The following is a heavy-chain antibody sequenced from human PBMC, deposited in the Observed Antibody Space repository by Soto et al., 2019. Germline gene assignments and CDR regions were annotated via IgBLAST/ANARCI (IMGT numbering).Heavy chain of an antibody. J-gene: IGHJ4*02. CDR3: ARSPYSGYIDH. D-gene: IGHD1-26*01. V-gene: IGHV4-59*01. CDR1: GGSISSYY. Sequence: PSETLSLTCTVSGGSISSYYWTWVRQPPGKGLECIGYIYHIGTTNYNPSLRSRVSISVEMSKNQSSLKLNSVTAADTAVYFCARSPYSGYIDHWGQGALVTVSS. CDR2: IYHIGTT.